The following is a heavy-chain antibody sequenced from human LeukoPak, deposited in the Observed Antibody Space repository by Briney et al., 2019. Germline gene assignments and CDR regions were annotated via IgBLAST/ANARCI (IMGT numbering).Heavy chain of an antibody. Sequence: ASVTVSCKASGYTLTGYYLHWVRQAPGQGLEWMGWINPSSGGTNYAQKFQGRVTMTRDTSISTAYMELSRLRSDDTAFYYCARDSAQALYYYDSGGYYYFDYWGQGTLVTVSS. CDR2: INPSSGGT. J-gene: IGHJ4*02. CDR3: ARDSAQALYYYDSGGYYYFDY. V-gene: IGHV1-2*02. D-gene: IGHD3-22*01. CDR1: GYTLTGYY.